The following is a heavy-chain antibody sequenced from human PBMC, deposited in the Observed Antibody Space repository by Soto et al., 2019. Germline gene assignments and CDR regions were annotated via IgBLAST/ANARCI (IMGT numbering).Heavy chain of an antibody. D-gene: IGHD2-2*01. V-gene: IGHV3-7*05. CDR1: GFTFSTYW. J-gene: IGHJ5*02. Sequence: GGSLRLSCAASGFTFSTYWMSWVRQGPGTGPEWVANIKQDGSERYYADSVKGRFTISRDNAKSSLYLQMTSLRAEDTAVYHCAKSLSAIQGESWGQGTLVTVSS. CDR2: IKQDGSER. CDR3: AKSLSAIQGES.